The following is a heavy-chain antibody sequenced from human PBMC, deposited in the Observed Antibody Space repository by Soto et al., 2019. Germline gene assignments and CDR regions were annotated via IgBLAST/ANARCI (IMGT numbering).Heavy chain of an antibody. CDR1: GFTFSSYG. CDR2: IWYDGSNK. CDR3: AREGYYYGSGKAFDI. J-gene: IGHJ3*02. D-gene: IGHD3-10*01. Sequence: QVQLVESGGGVVQPGRSLRLSCAASGFTFSSYGMHWVLQAPGKGLEWVAVIWYDGSNKYYADSVKGRFTISRDNSKNTLYRQMNSLRAEDTAVYYCAREGYYYGSGKAFDIWGQGTMVTVSS. V-gene: IGHV3-33*01.